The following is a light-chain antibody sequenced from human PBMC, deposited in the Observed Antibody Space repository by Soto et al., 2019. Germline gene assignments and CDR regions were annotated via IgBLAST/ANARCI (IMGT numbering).Light chain of an antibody. CDR3: LQDYSYPRT. V-gene: IGKV1-6*01. J-gene: IGKJ1*01. CDR2: ATS. CDR1: QDIRTE. Sequence: AIPMTQSPSSLSASVGDRVTITCRASQDIRTELGWYQQKPGNAPKILIYATSILQIGVPSRISGIGSGTDFTLTISSLQPEDFATYYCLQDYSYPRTFGQGTKVEIK.